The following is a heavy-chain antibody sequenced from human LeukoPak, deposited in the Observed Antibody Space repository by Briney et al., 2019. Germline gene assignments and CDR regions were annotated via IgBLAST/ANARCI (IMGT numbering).Heavy chain of an antibody. V-gene: IGHV1-2*06. CDR2: INPNSGGT. J-gene: IGHJ5*02. Sequence: GASVKVSCKASGYTFTGYYMHWVRQAPGQGLEWMGRINPNSGGTNYAQKFQGRVTITRNTSISTAYMELSSLRSEDTAVYYCARAINSPLDPWGQGTLVTVSS. D-gene: IGHD5-12*01. CDR3: ARAINSPLDP. CDR1: GYTFTGYY.